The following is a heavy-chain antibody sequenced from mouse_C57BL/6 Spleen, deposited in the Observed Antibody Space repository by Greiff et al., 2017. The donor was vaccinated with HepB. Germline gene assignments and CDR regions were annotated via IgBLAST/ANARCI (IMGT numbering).Heavy chain of an antibody. CDR1: GFTFSSYA. CDR2: ISDGGSYT. CDR3: ARELLFYFDY. Sequence: EVNVVESGGGLVKPGGSLKLSCAASGFTFSSYAMSWVRQTPDKRLEWVATISDGGSYTYYPDNVKGRFTISRDNAKNNLYLQMSHLKSEDTAMYYCARELLFYFDYWGQGTTLTVAS. J-gene: IGHJ2*01. D-gene: IGHD2-1*01. V-gene: IGHV5-4*01.